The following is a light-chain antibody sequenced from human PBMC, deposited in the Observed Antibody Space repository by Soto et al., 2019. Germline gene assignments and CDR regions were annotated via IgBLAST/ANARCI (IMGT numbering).Light chain of an antibody. J-gene: IGKJ1*01. V-gene: IGKV3-20*01. CDR2: GAS. Sequence: SVLPQSPGTLSFSPGERATLSCRASQSVSSSYLAWYQQKPGQAPRLLIYGASSRATGVPDRFSGSGSGTDFTLTISRLEPEDFAVYYCQQYHKSPPTFGQGTKVDIK. CDR3: QQYHKSPPT. CDR1: QSVSSSY.